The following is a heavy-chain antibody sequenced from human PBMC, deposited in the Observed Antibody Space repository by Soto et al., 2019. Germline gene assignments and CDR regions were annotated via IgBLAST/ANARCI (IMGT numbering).Heavy chain of an antibody. CDR3: ASLHGGRFLDKGDY. D-gene: IGHD3-3*01. J-gene: IGHJ4*02. CDR2: INHFGSP. Sequence: SETLSLTCGVYNGSFMGYYWTWVRQPPGKGLEWIGEINHFGSPNYNPSLKSRVAISIDTSKHQFSLSLRSLTAADTAVYYCASLHGGRFLDKGDYWVQRILVTVSS. V-gene: IGHV4-34*01. CDR1: NGSFMGYY.